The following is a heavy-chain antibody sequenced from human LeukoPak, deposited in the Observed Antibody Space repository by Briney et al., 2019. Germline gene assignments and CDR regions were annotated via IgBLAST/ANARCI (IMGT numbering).Heavy chain of an antibody. CDR2: IRFDGTKQ. CDR3: VKIGADPSPDYLFYFYMDV. J-gene: IGHJ6*03. CDR1: GFIFSTYG. Sequence: GGSLRLSCAASGFIFSTYGMHWVRQAPGKGLEWVAFIRFDGTKQYYGESVKGRFTISRDNSKNTLYLEMSSLRGEDTDLYYCVKIGADPSPDYLFYFYMDVWGKGTTVTVSS. D-gene: IGHD1-26*01. V-gene: IGHV3-30*02.